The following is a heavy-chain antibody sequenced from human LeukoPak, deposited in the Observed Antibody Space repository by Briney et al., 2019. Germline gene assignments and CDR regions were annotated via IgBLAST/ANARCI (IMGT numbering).Heavy chain of an antibody. CDR1: GFTFSGSA. Sequence: PGGPLRLSCAASGFTFSGSAMHWVRQPSGKGLEWVGRIRSKANSYATAYAASVKGRFTISRDDSKNTADLQMNSLKTEDTAVYYCTRPSHSDIDSSKDYWGQGTLVTVSS. J-gene: IGHJ4*02. CDR3: TRPSHSDIDSSKDY. CDR2: IRSKANSYAT. V-gene: IGHV3-73*01. D-gene: IGHD5-12*01.